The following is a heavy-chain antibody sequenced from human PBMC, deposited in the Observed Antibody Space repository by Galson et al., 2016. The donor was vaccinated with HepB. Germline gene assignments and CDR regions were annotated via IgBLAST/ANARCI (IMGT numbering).Heavy chain of an antibody. V-gene: IGHV3-53*01. D-gene: IGHD2-15*01. J-gene: IGHJ4*02. CDR2: MYSDGRT. CDR3: YSRLGYCRGETCFGRY. Sequence: SLRLSCAVSGFSVSDNYMSWVRQAPGQGLEWVSLMYSDGRTHYAGSAKGRFTISRDNSKNTVFLQMKSLRAEDSAVYFCYSRLGYCRGETCFGRYWGQGTLVTVSA. CDR1: GFSVSDNY.